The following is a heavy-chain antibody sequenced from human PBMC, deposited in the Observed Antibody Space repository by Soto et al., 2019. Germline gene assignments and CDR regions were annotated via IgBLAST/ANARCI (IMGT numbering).Heavy chain of an antibody. CDR1: CGSISTYY. D-gene: IGHD3-22*01. J-gene: IGHJ4*01. CDR3: ARGTYYYDSTGYLFDY. V-gene: IGHV4-59*01. CDR2: IYYSGKT. Sequence: PSETLSLTCTVSCGSISTYYWSWLRQPPGKGLEWVGHIYYSGKTTYNPSLKSRVTISVDTSKNQFSLNLYSVAAADTAVYYCARGTYYYDSTGYLFDYWGHGALVTVSS.